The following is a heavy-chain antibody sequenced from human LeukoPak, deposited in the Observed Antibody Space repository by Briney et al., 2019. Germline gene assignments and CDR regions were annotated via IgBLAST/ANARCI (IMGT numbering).Heavy chain of an antibody. CDR3: AKVDHSGWYEY. CDR1: GFTFSSYA. Sequence: GGSLRLSCAASGFTFSSYAMSWVRQAAGKGLERVSAISGSGGSTYYADSVKGRFTISRDNSKNTLYLQMNSLRAEDTAVYYCAKVDHSGWYEYWGQGTLVTVSS. J-gene: IGHJ4*02. V-gene: IGHV3-23*01. D-gene: IGHD6-19*01. CDR2: ISGSGGST.